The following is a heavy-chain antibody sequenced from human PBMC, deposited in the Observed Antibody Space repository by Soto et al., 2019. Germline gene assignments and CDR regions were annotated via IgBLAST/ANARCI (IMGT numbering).Heavy chain of an antibody. CDR1: GGSFSGYY. Sequence: SETLSLTCAGYGGSFSGYYWSWIRQPPGKGLEWIGEINHSGSTNYNPSLKSRVTISVDTSKNQFSLKLSSVTAADTAVYYCARCKNYDILTGYRASNWFDPWGQGTLVTVSS. V-gene: IGHV4-34*01. CDR2: INHSGST. D-gene: IGHD3-9*01. J-gene: IGHJ5*02. CDR3: ARCKNYDILTGYRASNWFDP.